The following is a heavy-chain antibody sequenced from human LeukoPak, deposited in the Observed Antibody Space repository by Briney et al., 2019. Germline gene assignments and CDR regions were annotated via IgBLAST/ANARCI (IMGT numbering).Heavy chain of an antibody. J-gene: IGHJ4*02. CDR2: IKHDGNEK. V-gene: IGHV3-7*01. CDR3: ARHMPAVGATPFDY. Sequence: PGGSLRLSCVDSKFSLGNYWMAWVRQAPGKGLEWVANIKHDGNEKYYVDSVRGRFTNSRDNAENSLYLQMNSLRAEDTAIYFCARHMPAVGATPFDYWGQGTLVTVSS. CDR1: KFSLGNYW. D-gene: IGHD1-26*01.